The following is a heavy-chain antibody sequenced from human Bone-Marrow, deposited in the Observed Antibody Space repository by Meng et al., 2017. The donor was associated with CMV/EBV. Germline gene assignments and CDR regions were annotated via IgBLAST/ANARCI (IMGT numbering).Heavy chain of an antibody. J-gene: IGHJ4*02. CDR1: AFTSSSSW. V-gene: IGHV3-74*01. D-gene: IGHD3-16*01. CDR3: ASYVGAGASRSLGH. CDR2: IDSDGSTT. Sequence: GQSLRLSCEPSAFTSSSSWTHWVRQVPGKGLVWVSRIDSDGSTTDYADSVKGRFTIFRDNAKNTVYLRMNSHSAEDTAVYFCASYVGAGASRSLGHWGQGTLVTVSS.